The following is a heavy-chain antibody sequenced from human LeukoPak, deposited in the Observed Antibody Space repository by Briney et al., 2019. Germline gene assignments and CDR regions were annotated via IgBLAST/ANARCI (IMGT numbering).Heavy chain of an antibody. CDR2: IYTSGST. CDR1: GGSISSGSYY. J-gene: IGHJ4*02. CDR3: ARWGYSSSWYEDY. D-gene: IGHD6-13*01. V-gene: IGHV4-61*02. Sequence: SETLSLTCTVSGGSISSGSYYWSWIRQPAGKGLEWIGRIYTSGSTNYNPSLKSRVTISVDTSKNQFSLKLSSVTAADTAVYYCARWGYSSSWYEDYWGQGTLVTVSS.